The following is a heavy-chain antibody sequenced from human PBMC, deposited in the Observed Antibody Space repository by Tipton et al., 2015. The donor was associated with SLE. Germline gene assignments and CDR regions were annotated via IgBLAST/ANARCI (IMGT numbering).Heavy chain of an antibody. CDR2: INHSGST. CDR3: ASGQQLDY. D-gene: IGHD6-13*01. J-gene: IGHJ4*02. V-gene: IGHV4-34*01. Sequence: TLSLTCTVSGGSISSYYWSWIRQPPGKGLEWIGEINHSGSTNYNPSLKSRVSISVDTSKNQFSLKLSSVTAADTAVYYCASGQQLDYWGQGTLVTVSS. CDR1: GGSISSYY.